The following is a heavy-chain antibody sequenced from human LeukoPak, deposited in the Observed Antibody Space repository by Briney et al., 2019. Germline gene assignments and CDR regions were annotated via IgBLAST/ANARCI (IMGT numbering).Heavy chain of an antibody. J-gene: IGHJ3*02. D-gene: IGHD3-10*01. CDR3: ARVQEILWFGELLERGALDI. V-gene: IGHV3-33*01. Sequence: PGGSLRLSCAASGFTFSSYGMHWVRQAPGKGLEWVAVIWYDGSNKYYADSVKGRFTISRDNSKNTLYLQMNSLRAEDTAVYYCARVQEILWFGELLERGALDIWGQGTMVTVSS. CDR1: GFTFSSYG. CDR2: IWYDGSNK.